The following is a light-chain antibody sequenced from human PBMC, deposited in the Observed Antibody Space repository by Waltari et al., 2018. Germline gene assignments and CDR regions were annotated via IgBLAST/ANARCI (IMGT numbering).Light chain of an antibody. CDR3: QQYNSYLFT. CDR1: QSISSW. Sequence: DIQMTQSPSTVSASVGDRVTITCRASQSISSWLAWYQQKPGKAPKLLIYDASSLESGVPSRFSGSGSGTEFTLTISSLQPDDFATYYCQQYNSYLFTFGPGTKVDIK. J-gene: IGKJ3*01. V-gene: IGKV1-5*01. CDR2: DAS.